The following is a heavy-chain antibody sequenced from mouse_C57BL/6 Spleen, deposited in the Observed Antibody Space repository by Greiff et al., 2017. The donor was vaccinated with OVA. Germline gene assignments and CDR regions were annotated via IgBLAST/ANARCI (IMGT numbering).Heavy chain of an antibody. CDR2: IYPGSGST. D-gene: IGHD1-3*01. CDR1: GYTFTSYW. Sequence: QVQLQQPGAELVKPGASVKMSCKASGYTFTSYWITWVKQRPGQGLEWIGDIYPGSGSTNYNEKFKSKATLTVDTSSSTAYMQLSSLTYEDAAVYCCALKWDYFDYWGQGTTLTVSS. J-gene: IGHJ2*01. V-gene: IGHV1-55*01. CDR3: ALKWDYFDY.